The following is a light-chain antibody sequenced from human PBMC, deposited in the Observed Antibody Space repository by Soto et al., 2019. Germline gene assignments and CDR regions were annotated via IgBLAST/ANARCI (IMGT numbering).Light chain of an antibody. Sequence: EIVLTQSPGTLSLSPGERATLSCRASQSVSSSYLAWYQQKPGQAPRLLIYGASSRATGIPDRFSGSGSGTDFTLTISRLEPEDFEVYYCQQYHNSPLTFGQGTKVDIK. CDR3: QQYHNSPLT. CDR1: QSVSSSY. CDR2: GAS. J-gene: IGKJ1*01. V-gene: IGKV3-20*01.